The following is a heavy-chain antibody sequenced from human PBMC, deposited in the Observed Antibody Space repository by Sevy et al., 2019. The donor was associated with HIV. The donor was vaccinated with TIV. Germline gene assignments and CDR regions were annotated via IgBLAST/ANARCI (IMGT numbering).Heavy chain of an antibody. CDR3: ARGGITMVRDLDAFEI. J-gene: IGHJ3*02. D-gene: IGHD3-10*01. V-gene: IGHV1-2*02. CDR1: GYTFTGYY. CDR2: INPNSSGP. Sequence: ASVKVSCKASGYTFTGYYMHWVRQAPGQGLEWMEWINPNSSGPNYAQKFQGRVTMTRDTSISTAYMELSRLTSDDTTVYYSARGGITMVRDLDAFEIWGQGTMVTVSS.